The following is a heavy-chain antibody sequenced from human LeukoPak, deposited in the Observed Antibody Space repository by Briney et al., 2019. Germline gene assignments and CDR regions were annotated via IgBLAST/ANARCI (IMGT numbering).Heavy chain of an antibody. V-gene: IGHV4-59*08. J-gene: IGHJ4*02. CDR1: GGSIASNY. CDR3: AKYGNSGWVIDC. Sequence: SETLSLTCTVSGGSIASNYWTWIRQPPGKGLEYIGYIYYTGATNYNPSLKSRVTISVDTSKNQFSLRLSSVTAADTAVYFCAKYGNSGWVIDCWGQGTLVTVSS. D-gene: IGHD6-19*01. CDR2: IYYTGAT.